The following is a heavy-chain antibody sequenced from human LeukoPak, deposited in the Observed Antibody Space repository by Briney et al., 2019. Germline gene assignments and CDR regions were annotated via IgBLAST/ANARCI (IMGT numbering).Heavy chain of an antibody. CDR3: AKRRGLELTYYYYMDV. CDR1: GFTVSNNY. Sequence: GGSLRLSCAASGFTVSNNYMSWVRQAPGKGLEWVSVIYSGGSAYYADSVKGRFSISRDKSKNTLYLQMNSLRAEDTAVYYCAKRRGLELTYYYYMDVWGKGTTVTVSS. V-gene: IGHV3-66*04. J-gene: IGHJ6*03. CDR2: IYSGGSA. D-gene: IGHD1-7*01.